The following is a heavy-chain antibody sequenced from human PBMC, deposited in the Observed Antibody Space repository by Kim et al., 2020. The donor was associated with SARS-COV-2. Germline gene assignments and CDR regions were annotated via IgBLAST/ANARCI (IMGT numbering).Heavy chain of an antibody. Sequence: GGSLRLSCAASGFTFTSYAMSWVRQAPGKGLEWVSSLIISGDSTYYADSVKGRFTISRDNSKNTLYLQMNSLRAEDTAVYYCAKDGCSGGSCSWYFDLWGRGTLVTVSS. J-gene: IGHJ2*01. V-gene: IGHV3-23*01. CDR3: AKDGCSGGSCSWYFDL. CDR1: GFTFTSYA. CDR2: LIISGDST. D-gene: IGHD2-15*01.